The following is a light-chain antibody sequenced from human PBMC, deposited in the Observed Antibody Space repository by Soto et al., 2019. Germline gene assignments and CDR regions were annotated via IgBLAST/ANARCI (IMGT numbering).Light chain of an antibody. Sequence: QSVLTQPPSASGTPGQRVTISCSGSSSNIGSNFIYWYQQLPGTAPNLLIYRNNERPSGVPDRFSGSKSGTSASLAISGLRSEDEADYHCAAWDDSLSGVVFGGGTQLTVL. V-gene: IGLV1-47*01. CDR3: AAWDDSLSGVV. CDR1: SSNIGSNF. J-gene: IGLJ2*01. CDR2: RNN.